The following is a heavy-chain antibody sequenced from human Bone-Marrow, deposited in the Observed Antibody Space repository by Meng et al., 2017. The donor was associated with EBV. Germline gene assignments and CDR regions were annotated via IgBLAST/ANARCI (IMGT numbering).Heavy chain of an antibody. Sequence: VQGCQSGVVVKKPGPSGKASRKASGCASRYSAISGVRQAPGQGLEWMGGLIPDFGTPDYAPNYQDRVTITADESTSTAYMELNSLTTEDTAIYYCARESGRGYTPDFWGQGTLVTVSS. CDR2: LIPDFGTP. CDR3: ARESGRGYTPDF. V-gene: IGHV1-69*01. J-gene: IGHJ4*02. D-gene: IGHD3-10*01. CDR1: GCASRYSA.